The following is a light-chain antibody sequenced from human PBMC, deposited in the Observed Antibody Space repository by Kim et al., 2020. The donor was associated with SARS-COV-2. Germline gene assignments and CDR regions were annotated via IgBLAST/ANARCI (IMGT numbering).Light chain of an antibody. Sequence: EVVLTQSPDTLSLSPGESATLSCRASQFVSSIYLAWYQHKPGQAPRLLIYGASSRATGTPDRFSGSGSGTDFSLTICRLEPEDFAVYYCQQYGNSPRTFGQGTKVDIK. CDR1: QFVSSIY. J-gene: IGKJ1*01. CDR2: GAS. CDR3: QQYGNSPRT. V-gene: IGKV3-20*01.